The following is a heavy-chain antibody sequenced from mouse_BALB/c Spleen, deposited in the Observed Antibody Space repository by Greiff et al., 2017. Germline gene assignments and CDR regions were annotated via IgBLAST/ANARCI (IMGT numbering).Heavy chain of an antibody. V-gene: IGHV3-8*02. CDR3: ARIPPHYSSYIYSDY. CDR2: ISYSGST. Sequence: EVKLQESGPSLVKPSQTLSLTCSVTGDSITSGYWNWIRKFPGNKLEYMGYISYSGSTYYNPSLKSRISITRDTSKNQYYLQLNSVTTENTATYYCARIPPHYSSYIYSDYRGQGTTLTVSS. D-gene: IGHD1-2*01. CDR1: GDSITSGY. J-gene: IGHJ2*01.